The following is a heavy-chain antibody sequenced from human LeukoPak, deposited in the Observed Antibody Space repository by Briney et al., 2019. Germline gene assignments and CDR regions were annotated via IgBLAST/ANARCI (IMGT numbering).Heavy chain of an antibody. Sequence: SETLSLTCTVSGGSISSYYWSWIRQPPGKGLEWIGYIYYSGSTNYNPSLKSRVTISVDTSRNQFSLKLSSVTAADTAVYYCARKTRVASAFDPWGQGTLVTVSS. CDR1: GGSISSYY. CDR2: IYYSGST. D-gene: IGHD3-3*02. J-gene: IGHJ5*02. V-gene: IGHV4-59*01. CDR3: ARKTRVASAFDP.